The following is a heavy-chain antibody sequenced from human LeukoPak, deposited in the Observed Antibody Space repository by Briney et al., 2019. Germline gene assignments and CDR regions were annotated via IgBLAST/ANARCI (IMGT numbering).Heavy chain of an antibody. CDR2: ISSSGSTI. J-gene: IGHJ4*02. D-gene: IGHD5-18*01. Sequence: PGGSLRLSCAASGFTFSSYEMNWVRQASGKGLEWVSYISSSGSTIYYADSVKGRFTISRDNAKNSLYLQMNSLRAEDTAVYYCAKDERYSYGLGGYWGQGTLVTVSS. CDR3: AKDERYSYGLGGY. V-gene: IGHV3-48*03. CDR1: GFTFSSYE.